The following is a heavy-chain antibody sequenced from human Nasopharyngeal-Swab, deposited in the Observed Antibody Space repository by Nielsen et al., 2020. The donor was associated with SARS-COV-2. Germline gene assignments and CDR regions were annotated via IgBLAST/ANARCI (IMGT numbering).Heavy chain of an antibody. CDR1: GFTFSSYW. CDR3: AKDWGVRELDY. J-gene: IGHJ4*02. Sequence: GGSLRLSCAASGFTFSSYWMSWVRQAPGKGLEWVANIKQDGSEKYYVDSVKGRFTISRDNSKNTLYLQMSSLRAEDTAVYYCAKDWGVRELDYWGQGTLVTVSS. D-gene: IGHD3-10*01. V-gene: IGHV3-7*03. CDR2: IKQDGSEK.